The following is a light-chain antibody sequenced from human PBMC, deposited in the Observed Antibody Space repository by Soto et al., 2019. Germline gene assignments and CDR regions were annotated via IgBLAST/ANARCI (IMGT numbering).Light chain of an antibody. CDR1: QSVSNN. V-gene: IGKV1-39*01. CDR3: QQSYGDRT. CDR2: NTF. Sequence: DIQMTQSPSSLSESVGDRVTITCRASQSVSNNLNWYQQKPGKAPNLLIYNTFNLQNGVSSRFSGSGSETDFTLTISNLQPEDFATYYCQQSYGDRTFGQGTKVEIK. J-gene: IGKJ1*01.